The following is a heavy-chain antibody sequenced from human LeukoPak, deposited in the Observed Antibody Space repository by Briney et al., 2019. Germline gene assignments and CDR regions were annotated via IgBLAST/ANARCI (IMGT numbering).Heavy chain of an antibody. CDR3: AKSGCSSSSCPGFL. CDR1: GGSISSGYNY. D-gene: IGHD2-2*01. CDR2: IYTSGTT. J-gene: IGHJ4*02. Sequence: SETLSLTCTVSGGSISSGYNYWSWIRQPAGKGLEWIGRIYTSGTTNYNPSLKSRFTISQDTSNNQFSLKLRSVTAADTAVYYCAKSGCSSSSCPGFLWGQGTLVTVSS. V-gene: IGHV4-61*02.